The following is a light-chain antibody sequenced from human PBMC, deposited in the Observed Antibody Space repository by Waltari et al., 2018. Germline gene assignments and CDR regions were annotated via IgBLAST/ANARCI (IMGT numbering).Light chain of an antibody. J-gene: IGLJ1*01. CDR2: RSN. CDR1: DSNIGANS. V-gene: IGLV1-44*01. CDR3: AAWDDRLDSYV. Sequence: QSVLTQAPSASGPPGRGVTVSCSGSDSNIGANSVTWYQHVPGAAPKVLIYRSNQRPSGAPDRFSGSKSGTAAALASSGLRSEDEADYYCAAWDDRLDSYVFGTGTRVTVL.